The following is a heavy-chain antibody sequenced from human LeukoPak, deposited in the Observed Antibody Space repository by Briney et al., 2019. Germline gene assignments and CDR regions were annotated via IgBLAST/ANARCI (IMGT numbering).Heavy chain of an antibody. J-gene: IGHJ4*02. CDR3: ARGGSSGYDPFDY. D-gene: IGHD5-12*01. CDR2: IFYSGST. V-gene: IGHV4-59*01. CDR1: GGSIRNYY. Sequence: PSETLSLTCSVSGGSIRNYYWSWIRQPPGKGLEWIGYIFYSGSTNNNPSLKSRLTISVDTSKNQFSLKLTSVTAADTAVYYCARGGSSGYDPFDYWGQGTLVTVSS.